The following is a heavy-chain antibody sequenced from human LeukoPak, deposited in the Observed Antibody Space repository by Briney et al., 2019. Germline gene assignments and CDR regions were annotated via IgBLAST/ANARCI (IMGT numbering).Heavy chain of an antibody. J-gene: IGHJ6*03. D-gene: IGHD1-1*01. CDR1: GYSFTSYW. V-gene: IGHV5-51*01. Sequence: GESLKISCKGSGYSFTSYWIGWVRQMPGKGLEWMGIIYPGDSDTRYSPSFQGQVTISADKSISTAYLQWSSLKASDTAMYYCARWARRRYNWNDGHYYMDVWGKGTTVTISS. CDR3: ARWARRRYNWNDGHYYMDV. CDR2: IYPGDSDT.